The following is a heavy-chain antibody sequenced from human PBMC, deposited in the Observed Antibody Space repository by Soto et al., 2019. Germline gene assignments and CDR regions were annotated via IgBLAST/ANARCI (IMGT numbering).Heavy chain of an antibody. CDR3: ARHHTAMVTSHFDY. CDR2: IYYSGST. D-gene: IGHD5-18*01. CDR1: GGSISSSSYY. Sequence: QLQLQESGPGLVKPSETLSLTCTVSGGSISSSSYYWGWIRQPPGKGLEWIGSIYYSGSTYYNPSLKSRVTISVDTSKNQFSLKLSSVTAADTAVYYCARHHTAMVTSHFDYWGQGTLVTVSS. V-gene: IGHV4-39*01. J-gene: IGHJ4*02.